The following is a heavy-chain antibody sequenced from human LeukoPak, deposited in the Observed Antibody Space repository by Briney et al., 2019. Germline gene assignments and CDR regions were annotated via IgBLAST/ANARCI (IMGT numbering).Heavy chain of an antibody. Sequence: SETLSLTCAVSGGSISSGGYSWSWIRQPPGKGLEWIGYIYHSGSTYYNPSLKSRVTISVDRSKNQFSLKLSSVTAADTAVYYCARGRLYCSGGSCYSCWFDPGAREPWSPSPQ. V-gene: IGHV4-30-2*01. J-gene: IGHJ5*02. CDR3: ARGRLYCSGGSCYSCWFDP. CDR2: IYHSGST. CDR1: GGSISSGGYS. D-gene: IGHD2-15*01.